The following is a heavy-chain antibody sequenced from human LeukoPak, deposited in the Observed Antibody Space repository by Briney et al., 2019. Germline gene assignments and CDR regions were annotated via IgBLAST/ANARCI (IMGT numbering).Heavy chain of an antibody. CDR2: IYSGGAT. V-gene: IGHV3-53*01. J-gene: IGHJ2*01. CDR1: GFTVSSNY. D-gene: IGHD6-19*01. CDR3: ARRGSGWEDGYFDL. Sequence: GGSLRLSCAVPGFTVSSNYMGWVRQPPGKGLEWVSLIYSGGATYYADSVKGRFTISRDNSKNMLYLQMNSLRAEDTAVYYCARRGSGWEDGYFDLWGRGTLVTVSS.